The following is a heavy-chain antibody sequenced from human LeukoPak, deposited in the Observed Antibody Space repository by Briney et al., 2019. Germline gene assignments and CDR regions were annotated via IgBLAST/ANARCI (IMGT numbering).Heavy chain of an antibody. D-gene: IGHD3-3*01. V-gene: IGHV3-73*01. CDR3: TRHVRGPGDDFWSGYLDY. CDR1: GFTFSGSA. Sequence: GGSLRLSCAASGFTFSGSAMQWVRQASGKGLEWVGRIRSKANSYATAYAASVKGRFTISRDDSKNTAYLQMNSLKTEDTAVYYCTRHVRGPGDDFWSGYLDYWGQGILVTVSS. J-gene: IGHJ4*02. CDR2: IRSKANSYAT.